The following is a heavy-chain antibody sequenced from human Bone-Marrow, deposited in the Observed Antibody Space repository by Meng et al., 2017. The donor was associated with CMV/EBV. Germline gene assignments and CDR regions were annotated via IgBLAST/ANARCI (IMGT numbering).Heavy chain of an antibody. CDR1: GYTFTGYY. CDR2: INPNSGGT. CDR3: ARDSSSGGNSFDP. Sequence: ASVKVSCKASGYTFTGYYMHWVRQAPGQGLEWMGWINPNSGGTNYAQKFQGRVTMTRDTSISTAYMELSRLRSDDTAVYYCARDSSSGGNSFDPRGQGTLVTVSS. J-gene: IGHJ5*02. D-gene: IGHD6-13*01. V-gene: IGHV1-2*02.